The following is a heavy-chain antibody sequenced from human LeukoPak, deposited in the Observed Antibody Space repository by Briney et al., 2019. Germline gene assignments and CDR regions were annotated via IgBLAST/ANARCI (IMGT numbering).Heavy chain of an antibody. J-gene: IGHJ4*02. D-gene: IGHD3-9*01. CDR2: IYSGGST. V-gene: IGHV3-66*01. CDR1: GFTVSSNY. Sequence: PGGSLRLSCAASGFTVSSNYMSWVRQAPGKGLEWVAVIYSGGSTYYADSVKGRFTISRDNSKNTLYLQMNSLRAEDTAVYYCARDYDILTGYYTLGYWGQGTLVTVSS. CDR3: ARDYDILTGYYTLGY.